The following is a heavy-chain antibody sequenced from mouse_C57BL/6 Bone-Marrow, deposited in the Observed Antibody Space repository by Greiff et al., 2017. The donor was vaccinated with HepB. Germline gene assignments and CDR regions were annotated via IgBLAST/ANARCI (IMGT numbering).Heavy chain of an antibody. CDR2: ISTYYGDA. Sequence: QVQLQQSGPELVRPGVSVKISCKGSGYTFTDYAMHWVKQSHAKSLEWVGVISTYYGDASYHQKFKDKSTMTVDKSSTTAYMELARRTSEYTAVYYCARGGTTVVAPYDMDYWGQGTSVTVSS. J-gene: IGHJ4*01. CDR3: ARGGTTVVAPYDMDY. CDR1: GYTFTDYA. V-gene: IGHV1-67*01. D-gene: IGHD1-1*01.